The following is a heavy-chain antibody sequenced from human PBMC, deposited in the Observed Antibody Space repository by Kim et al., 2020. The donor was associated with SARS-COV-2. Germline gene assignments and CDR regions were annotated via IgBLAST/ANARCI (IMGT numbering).Heavy chain of an antibody. D-gene: IGHD6-13*01. CDR3: TRGGYSSSWHRQRYYYYYGMDV. V-gene: IGHV3-73*01. CDR2: IRSKANSYAT. Sequence: GGSLRLSCAASGFTFSGSAMHWVRQASGKGLEWVGRIRSKANSYATAYSASVKGRFTISRDDSKNTAYLQMNSLKTEDTAVYYCTRGGYSSSWHRQRYYYYYGMDVWGQGTTVTVSS. CDR1: GFTFSGSA. J-gene: IGHJ6*02.